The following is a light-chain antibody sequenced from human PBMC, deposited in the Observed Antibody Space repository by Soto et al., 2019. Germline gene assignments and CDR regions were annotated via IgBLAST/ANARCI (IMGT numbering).Light chain of an antibody. V-gene: IGLV2-14*03. CDR3: SSYSRSTTHVV. CDR1: SSDIGGFNY. CDR2: DVT. J-gene: IGLJ2*01. Sequence: QSVLTQPASVSGSPGRSVTISCTGTSSDIGGFNYVSWYQHLPGRAPKLIIYDVTNRPSGISYRFSASKSGGTASLTISGLQAEDEAYYYCSSYSRSTTHVVFGGGTQLTVL.